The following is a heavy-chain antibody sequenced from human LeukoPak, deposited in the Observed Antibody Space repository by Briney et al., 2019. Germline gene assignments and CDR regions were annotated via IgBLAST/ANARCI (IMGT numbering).Heavy chain of an antibody. CDR3: ARNYYYDSSGYYLFDY. Sequence: SETLSLTCAVYGGSFSGYYWSWIRQPPGKGLEWIGEINHSGSTNYNPSLKSRVTISVDTSKNQFSLKLSSVTAADTAVYYCARNYYYDSSGYYLFDYWGQGTLVTISS. D-gene: IGHD3-22*01. CDR2: INHSGST. J-gene: IGHJ4*02. CDR1: GGSFSGYY. V-gene: IGHV4-34*01.